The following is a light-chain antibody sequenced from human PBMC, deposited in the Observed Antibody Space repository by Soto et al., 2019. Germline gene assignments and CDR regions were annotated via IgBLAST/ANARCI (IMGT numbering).Light chain of an antibody. CDR2: DVG. CDR3: ASYTTNSPLV. V-gene: IGLV2-14*03. Sequence: QSALTQPASVSGSPGQSITFSCTGTSSDIGGYNYVSWYQQHAGRAPKLMIYDVGDRPSGVSNRFSGSKSGNTASLTISGLQVEDEAVYYCASYTTNSPLVFGGGTKVTVL. J-gene: IGLJ2*01. CDR1: SSDIGGYNY.